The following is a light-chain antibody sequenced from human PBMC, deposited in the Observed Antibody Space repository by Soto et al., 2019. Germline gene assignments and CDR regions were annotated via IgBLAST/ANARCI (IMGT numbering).Light chain of an antibody. V-gene: IGKV1-39*01. J-gene: IGKJ5*01. CDR3: QQTYSTPLP. Sequence: EILMAQSPAALSASVGDGVTITCRASQTISSYLNCYQKKPGKAPNLLIYTASSLQSGVPSRFSGSGSGTDFTLTISSLQREDFAAYSCQQTYSTPLPSGQGTRLEIK. CDR1: QTISSY. CDR2: TAS.